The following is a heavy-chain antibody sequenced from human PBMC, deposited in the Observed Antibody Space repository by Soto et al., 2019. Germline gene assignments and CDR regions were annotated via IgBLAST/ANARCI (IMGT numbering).Heavy chain of an antibody. V-gene: IGHV4-59*01. CDR3: ARDGVSSSWYVGGWFDP. Sequence: SGTLSLTCTVLGGSISSYYWSWIRQPPGKGLEWIGYIYYSGSTNYNPSLKSRVTISVDTSKNQFSLKLSSVTAADTAVYYCARDGVSSSWYVGGWFDPWGQGTLVTVSS. CDR2: IYYSGST. J-gene: IGHJ5*02. D-gene: IGHD6-13*01. CDR1: GGSISSYY.